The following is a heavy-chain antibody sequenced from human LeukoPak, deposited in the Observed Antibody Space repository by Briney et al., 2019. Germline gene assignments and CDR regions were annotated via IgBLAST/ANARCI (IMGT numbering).Heavy chain of an antibody. CDR1: GFTFSNYA. D-gene: IGHD6-13*01. Sequence: GGSLRLSCAASGFTFSNYAMHWVRPAPGKGLEWVAVISYDGSNKDYADSVKGRFTISRDNSKNTLYLQMNSLRAEDTAVYYCARDQSSSWSYYYYMDVWGKGTTVTVSS. V-gene: IGHV3-30*04. CDR2: ISYDGSNK. CDR3: ARDQSSSWSYYYYMDV. J-gene: IGHJ6*03.